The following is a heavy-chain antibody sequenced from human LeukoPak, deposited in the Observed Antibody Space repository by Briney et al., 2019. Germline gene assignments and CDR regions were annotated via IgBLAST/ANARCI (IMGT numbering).Heavy chain of an antibody. D-gene: IGHD3-22*01. CDR1: EFTFSSYG. CDR3: AKDRGKTYYYDSSGYFDY. V-gene: IGHV3-33*06. J-gene: IGHJ4*02. CDR2: IWYDGSNK. Sequence: GGSLRLSCAASEFTFSSYGMHWVRQAPGKGLEWVAVIWYDGSNKYYADSVKGRFTISRDNSKNTLYLQMNSLRAEDTAVYYCAKDRGKTYYYDSSGYFDYWGQGTLVTVSS.